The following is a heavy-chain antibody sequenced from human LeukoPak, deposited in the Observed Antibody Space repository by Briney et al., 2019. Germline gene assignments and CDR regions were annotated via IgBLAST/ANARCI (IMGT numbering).Heavy chain of an antibody. D-gene: IGHD4-23*01. J-gene: IGHJ2*01. CDR3: ARSVVTLYWYFDL. Sequence: SETLSLTCTVSGGSISGYYYNWIRQPPGKGLEWIGYIYYSGSTNYNPSLKSRVTISLDTSKNHFSLKLSSVTTADTAVYYCARSVVTLYWYFDLWGRGTLVTVSS. CDR1: GGSISGYY. V-gene: IGHV4-59*01. CDR2: IYYSGST.